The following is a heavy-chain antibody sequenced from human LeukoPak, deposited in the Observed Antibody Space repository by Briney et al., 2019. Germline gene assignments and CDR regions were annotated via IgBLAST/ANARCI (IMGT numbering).Heavy chain of an antibody. J-gene: IGHJ4*02. CDR2: ISDNARST. CDR1: GFTFSNNA. D-gene: IGHD1-7*01. CDR3: AKDLAGTTSFDF. Sequence: GGSLRLSCGASGFTFSNNAMYWVRQAPGKGLEWVSGISDNARSTYYADYVKGRFTISRDKSKNMLYLQMNSLRAEDTAIYYCAKDLAGTTSFDFWGQGTLVTVSS. V-gene: IGHV3-23*01.